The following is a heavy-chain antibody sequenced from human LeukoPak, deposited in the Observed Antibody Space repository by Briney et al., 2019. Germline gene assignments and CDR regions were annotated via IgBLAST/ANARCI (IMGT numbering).Heavy chain of an antibody. D-gene: IGHD6-19*01. CDR1: GGSISSYY. J-gene: IGHJ1*01. V-gene: IGHV4-59*12. CDR2: IYYSGST. Sequence: KPSETLSLTCTVSGGSISSYYWSWIRQPPGKGLEWIGYIYYSGSTNYNPSLKSRVTISVDTSKNQFSLKLSSVTAEDTAVYYCARDRGNGWNHPADWGQGTRVTVSS. CDR3: ARDRGNGWNHPAD.